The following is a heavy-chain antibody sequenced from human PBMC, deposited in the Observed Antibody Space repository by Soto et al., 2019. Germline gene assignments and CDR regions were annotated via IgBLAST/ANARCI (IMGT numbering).Heavy chain of an antibody. J-gene: IGHJ3*01. CDR1: GFIFGDHA. D-gene: IGHD3-22*01. V-gene: IGHV3-23*01. Sequence: ESVGRLVQRGGSLRLSCSGSGFIFGDHAMDWVRQAPGKGLEWVAGISGSGNSPFFRDSVKGRFTISRDNSKNTVYLEMNTLRVEDTAVYYCAKTRLYDNNEYHRDGFDVWGPGTAVTVSS. CDR3: AKTRLYDNNEYHRDGFDV. CDR2: ISGSGNSP.